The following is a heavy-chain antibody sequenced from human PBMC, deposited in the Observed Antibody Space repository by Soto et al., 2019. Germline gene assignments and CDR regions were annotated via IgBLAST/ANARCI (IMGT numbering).Heavy chain of an antibody. J-gene: IGHJ4*02. CDR3: ARDPPPPDY. Sequence: QVQLVQSGAEVKKPGASVKVSCKASGYTFASYAISWMRQAPGQGLEWMGWISAYNGNTNYAQKLHGRVTMTKDTSTSTAYMELRSLRADDPAVYYCARDPPPPDYWGQGTLVTVSS. V-gene: IGHV1-18*01. CDR2: ISAYNGNT. CDR1: GYTFASYA.